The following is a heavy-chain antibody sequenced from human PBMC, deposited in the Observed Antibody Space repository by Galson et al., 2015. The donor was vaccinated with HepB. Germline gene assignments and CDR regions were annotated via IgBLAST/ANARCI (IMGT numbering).Heavy chain of an antibody. Sequence: CAISGDSVSSNSAAWHWIRQSPSRGLEWLGRTHYRSKWYNDYAVSVKSRITINPDTSKNQFSLQLNSVTPEDTAVYYCARDRGSYKAGYFDYWGQGTLVTVSS. CDR2: THYRSKWYN. CDR1: GDSVSSNSAA. CDR3: ARDRGSYKAGYFDY. J-gene: IGHJ4*02. D-gene: IGHD1-26*01. V-gene: IGHV6-1*01.